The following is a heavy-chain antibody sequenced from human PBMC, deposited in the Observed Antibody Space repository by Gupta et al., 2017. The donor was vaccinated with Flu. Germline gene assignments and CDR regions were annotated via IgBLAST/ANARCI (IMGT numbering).Heavy chain of an antibody. CDR1: DIRLSSYW. Sequence: DVQLVESGGLLVRPGGSLRLSCVGSDIRLSSYWMHWVRQAPGKGLEWVARSNSEEDRRNYADSVKGRFTISRDNAKNTLYWKMNNLRADDTAVYYCARGGFWNGYYLGYGMDGWGQGTTVTVSS. CDR2: SNSEEDRR. J-gene: IGHJ6*02. V-gene: IGHV3-74*01. D-gene: IGHD3-3*01. CDR3: ARGGFWNGYYLGYGMDG.